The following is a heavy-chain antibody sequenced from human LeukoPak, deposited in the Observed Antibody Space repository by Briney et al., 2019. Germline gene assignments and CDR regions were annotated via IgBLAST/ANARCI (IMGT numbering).Heavy chain of an antibody. D-gene: IGHD6-6*01. CDR3: AREPYSSSSDY. V-gene: IGHV1-18*01. CDR2: ISPYNGNT. CDR1: GYTFTSYG. J-gene: IGHJ4*02. Sequence: ASVKVSCKASGYTFTSYGITWVRQAPGQGLEWMGWISPYNGNTNYAQKLQGRVTMTTDTSTSTAYMELRSLRSDDTAVYYCAREPYSSSSDYWGQETLVTVSS.